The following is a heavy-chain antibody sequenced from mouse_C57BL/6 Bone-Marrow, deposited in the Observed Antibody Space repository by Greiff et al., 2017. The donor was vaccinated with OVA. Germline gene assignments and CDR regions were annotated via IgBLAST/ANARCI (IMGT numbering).Heavy chain of an antibody. V-gene: IGHV3-6*01. CDR2: ISYDGSN. D-gene: IGHD1-1*01. CDR1: GYSITSGYY. J-gene: IGHJ1*03. CDR3: ARGKSTTVVAPRYFDV. Sequence: EVKLQESGPGLVKPSQSLSLTCSVTGYSITSGYYWNWIRQFPGNKLEWMGYISYDGSNNYNPSLKNRISITRDTSKNQFFLKLNSVTTEDTATYYCARGKSTTVVAPRYFDVWGTGTTVTVSS.